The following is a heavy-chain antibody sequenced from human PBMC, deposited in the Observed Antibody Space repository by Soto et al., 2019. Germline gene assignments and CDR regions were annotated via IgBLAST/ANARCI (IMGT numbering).Heavy chain of an antibody. CDR1: GFTFSGDW. V-gene: IGHV3-74*01. J-gene: IGHJ4*02. D-gene: IGHD1-26*01. CDR3: ARGPRGLYHHDY. CDR2: INMDGTST. Sequence: EVQLVESGGGLVQPGGSLRLSCVASGFTFSGDWMHWVRQAAGKGLVWVSRINMDGTSTNYADSVAGRFTISRDNAKNTLYRHMNSLRVDDTAVYFCARGPRGLYHHDYWGQGGLVTVS.